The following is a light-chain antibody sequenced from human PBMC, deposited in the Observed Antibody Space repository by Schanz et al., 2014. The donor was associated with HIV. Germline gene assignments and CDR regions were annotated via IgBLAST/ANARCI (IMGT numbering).Light chain of an antibody. V-gene: IGKV4-1*01. J-gene: IGKJ3*01. CDR1: QSVSSSY. CDR2: WAS. Sequence: EIVLTQSPATLSLSPGERATLSCRASQSVSSSYLAWYQQKPGQPPKVLIYWASTRESGVPDRFSGSGSGTDFTLTISSLQAEDVAVYYCQQYYSTPFTFGPGTKVDIK. CDR3: QQYYSTPFT.